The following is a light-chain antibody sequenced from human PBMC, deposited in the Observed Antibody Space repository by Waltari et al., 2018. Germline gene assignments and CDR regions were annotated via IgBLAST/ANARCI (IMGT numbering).Light chain of an antibody. CDR3: SSRRSGSTLV. J-gene: IGLJ3*02. CDR2: DAV. CDR1: SSDVGAYNY. Sequence: QSALTQPASVSGSPGQSITVSCTGTSSDVGAYNYVFWYQQHPGQAPKLIIYDAVKRPSGVCVRFPGSKSGNTASLTISGLQAEDEADYYCSSRRSGSTLVFGGGTKVTVL. V-gene: IGLV2-14*03.